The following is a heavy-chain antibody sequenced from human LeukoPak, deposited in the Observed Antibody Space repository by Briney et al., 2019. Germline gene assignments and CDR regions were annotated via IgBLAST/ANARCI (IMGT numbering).Heavy chain of an antibody. CDR2: VNPNSGGA. V-gene: IGHV1-2*02. J-gene: IGHJ4*02. Sequence: ASVKVSCKASGYTFTDYYIHWVRQAPGQGLEWMGWVNPNSGGANYAQKFQGRVSMTRDTSISTASMELSSLRSDDTAVYYCGAHICSSTSCYTYYYDSSGYYPLDYWGQGTLVTVSS. D-gene: IGHD3-22*01. CDR3: GAHICSSTSCYTYYYDSSGYYPLDY. CDR1: GYTFTDYY.